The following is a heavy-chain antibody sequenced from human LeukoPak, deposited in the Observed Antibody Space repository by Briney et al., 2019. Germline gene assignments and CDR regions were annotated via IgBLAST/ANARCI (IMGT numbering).Heavy chain of an antibody. D-gene: IGHD2-15*01. CDR1: GGSISSYY. V-gene: IGHV4-59*08. J-gene: IGHJ4*02. Sequence: SETLSLTCTVSGGSISSYYWSWIRQPPGKGLEWIGYIYYSGSTNYNPSLKSRVTISVDTSKNQFSLKLSSVTAADTAVYYCARHQYEEVVAGYFDYWGQGTLVTVSS. CDR3: ARHQYEEVVAGYFDY. CDR2: IYYSGST.